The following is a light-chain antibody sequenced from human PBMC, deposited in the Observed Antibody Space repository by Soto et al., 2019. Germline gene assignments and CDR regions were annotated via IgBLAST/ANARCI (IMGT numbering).Light chain of an antibody. Sequence: EIVLTQSPGTLSLSPGERATLSCRASQSVSSSYLAWYQQKPGQAPRLLIYGASSRATGIPDRFSGSGSGTHFTLTISRLEPEYFSVYYCQQYDNSPWTFGQATKVEI. CDR1: QSVSSSY. J-gene: IGKJ1*01. CDR3: QQYDNSPWT. CDR2: GAS. V-gene: IGKV3-20*01.